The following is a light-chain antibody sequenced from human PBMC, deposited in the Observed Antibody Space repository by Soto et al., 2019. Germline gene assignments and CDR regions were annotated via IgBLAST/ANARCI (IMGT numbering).Light chain of an antibody. Sequence: SVLTQPPSVSGTPGHKVSISCSGSTSNLGGNTVNWYQQLPGTAPKLLIYTNNQRPSGVPDRFSGSKSGTSASLAISGLRSEDEADFYCAAWDDSLNAVVFGGGTQLTVL. CDR2: TNN. CDR3: AAWDDSLNAVV. CDR1: TSNLGGNT. J-gene: IGLJ2*01. V-gene: IGLV1-44*01.